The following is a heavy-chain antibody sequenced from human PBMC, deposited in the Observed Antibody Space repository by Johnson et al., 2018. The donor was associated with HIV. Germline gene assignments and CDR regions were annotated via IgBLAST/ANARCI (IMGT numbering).Heavy chain of an antibody. Sequence: VQLVESGGGVVRPGGSLRLSCAASGFTFDDYGMSWVRQAPGKGLEWVSGINWNGGSTGYADSVKGLFTISRDNAKNSLYLQMNSLRAEDTALYYCAKDRGLWFGDDAFDIWGQGTMVTVSS. CDR2: INWNGGST. V-gene: IGHV3-20*04. D-gene: IGHD3-10*01. J-gene: IGHJ3*02. CDR1: GFTFDDYG. CDR3: AKDRGLWFGDDAFDI.